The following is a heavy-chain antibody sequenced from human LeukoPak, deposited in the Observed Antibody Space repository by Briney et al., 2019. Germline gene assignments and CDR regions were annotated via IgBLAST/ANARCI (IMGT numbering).Heavy chain of an antibody. CDR2: IKQDGSDK. J-gene: IGHJ4*02. CDR3: ARDGGGPLD. CDR1: GFTFSSSW. V-gene: IGHV3-7*01. D-gene: IGHD3-10*01. Sequence: PGGSLRLSCAASGFTFSSSWMSWVRQAPGKGLEWVANIKQDGSDKYYVDSVKGRFTISRDNAKKSLYLQMNSLRVEDTAVYYCARDGGGPLDWGQGTLVTVSS.